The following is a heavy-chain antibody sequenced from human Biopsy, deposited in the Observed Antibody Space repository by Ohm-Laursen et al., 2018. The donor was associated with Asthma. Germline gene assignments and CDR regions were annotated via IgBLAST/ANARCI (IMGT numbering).Heavy chain of an antibody. Sequence: TLSLTCTVYGGYLTGHYWDWIRQPPGKGLEWIGEIDQSGYTNYNPSLKSRVTISADTSKNQFHLNLSSVTAADTAVYFCARAAITGIRGWFDPWGQGTQVTVSS. CDR3: ARAAITGIRGWFDP. CDR2: IDQSGYT. V-gene: IGHV4-34*01. D-gene: IGHD1-20*01. CDR1: GGYLTGHY. J-gene: IGHJ5*02.